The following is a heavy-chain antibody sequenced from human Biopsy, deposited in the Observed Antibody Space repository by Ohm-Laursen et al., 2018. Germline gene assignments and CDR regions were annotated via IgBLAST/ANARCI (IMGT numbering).Heavy chain of an antibody. V-gene: IGHV4-59*11. CDR3: ARGSNDFGGLYFPR. CDR1: GGSFTGHY. D-gene: IGHD4-23*01. CDR2: ISYTGYT. Sequence: PSETLSLTCTVSGGSFTGHYWSWIRQPPGKGLEWIGHISYTGYTRYNASLKSRVTISVDTSRNHFSLRLSSLTAADTAVYYCARGSNDFGGLYFPRWGQGTLLTVSS. J-gene: IGHJ4*02.